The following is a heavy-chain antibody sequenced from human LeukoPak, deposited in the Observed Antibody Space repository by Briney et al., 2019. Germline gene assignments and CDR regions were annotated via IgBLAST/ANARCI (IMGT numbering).Heavy chain of an antibody. J-gene: IGHJ5*02. CDR1: GFTFSNYW. CDR3: IRDFRSADL. V-gene: IGHV3-74*01. CDR2: IYVDGRTT. Sequence: GGSLRLSCVASGFTFSNYWMHWVRQPPGKGLVWVSRIYVDGRTTNYADSMKGRFTISRVNAKNTVYLEMNSLSVEDTATYYCIRDFRSADLWGQGTLVTVTS.